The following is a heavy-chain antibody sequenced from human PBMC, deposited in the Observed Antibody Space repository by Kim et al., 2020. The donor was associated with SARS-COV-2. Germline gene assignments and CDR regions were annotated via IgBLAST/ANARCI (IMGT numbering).Heavy chain of an antibody. V-gene: IGHV4-59*01. D-gene: IGHD5-18*01. CDR2: IYYSGST. CDR3: ARSLPYSYGPARYYYGMDV. Sequence: SETLSLTCTVSGGSISSYYWSWIRQPPGKGLEWIGYIYYSGSTNYNPSLKSRVTISVDTSKNQFSLKLSSVTAADTAGYYCARSLPYSYGPARYYYGMDVWGQGTTVTVSS. J-gene: IGHJ6*02. CDR1: GGSISSYY.